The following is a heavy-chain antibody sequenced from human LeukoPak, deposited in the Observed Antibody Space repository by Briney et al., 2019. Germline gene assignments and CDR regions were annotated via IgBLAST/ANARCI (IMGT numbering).Heavy chain of an antibody. Sequence: GGSLRLPCAASGLTFSNYAMSWVRQAPGKGLEWVSAISGSGGGTYNAASVKGRFTISRDNSRNTLFLQMNSLRAEDTAVYYCAKEDLHYDILTGYYTTPYSFDSWGQGTLVTVSS. D-gene: IGHD3-9*01. CDR2: ISGSGGGT. J-gene: IGHJ4*02. CDR1: GLTFSNYA. CDR3: AKEDLHYDILTGYYTTPYSFDS. V-gene: IGHV3-23*01.